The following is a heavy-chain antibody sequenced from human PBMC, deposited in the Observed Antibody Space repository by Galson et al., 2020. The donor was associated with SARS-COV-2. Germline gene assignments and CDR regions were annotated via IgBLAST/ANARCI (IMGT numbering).Heavy chain of an antibody. Sequence: SQTLSLTCAVYGGSFSGYYWSWIRQPPGKGLEWIGYFYYSGSTYYNPSLKSRVTISVDTSKNQFSLKLRSVTAADTAVYYCARHPSAYYSFDYWGQGTLVTVSS. CDR2: FYYSGST. D-gene: IGHD3-10*01. J-gene: IGHJ4*02. CDR1: GGSFSGYY. CDR3: ARHPSAYYSFDY. V-gene: IGHV4-59*08.